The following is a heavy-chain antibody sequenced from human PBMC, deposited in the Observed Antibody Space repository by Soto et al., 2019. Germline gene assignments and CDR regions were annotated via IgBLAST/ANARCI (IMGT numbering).Heavy chain of an antibody. CDR3: ARDLIAARPEAYYYYGMDV. V-gene: IGHV1-69*01. CDR2: IIPIFGTA. CDR1: GGTFSSYA. Sequence: QVQLVQSGAAVKKPGSSVKVSCKASGGTFSSYAISWVRQAPGQGLEWRGGIIPIFGTANYAQKFQGRVTITADESTSTAYMELSSLRSEDTAVYYCARDLIAARPEAYYYYGMDVWGQGTTVTVSS. J-gene: IGHJ6*02. D-gene: IGHD6-6*01.